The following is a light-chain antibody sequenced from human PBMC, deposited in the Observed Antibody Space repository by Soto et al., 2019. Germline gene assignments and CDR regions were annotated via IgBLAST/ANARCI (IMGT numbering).Light chain of an antibody. CDR3: CSYSGSRLI. V-gene: IGLV2-11*01. CDR2: DVA. J-gene: IGLJ2*01. Sequence: QSALTQPRSVSGSPGQSVTISCTGTSRDIGGYNHVSWYQQHPGKAPKLIIYDVAKRPSGVPDRFSGSKSGNTASLTISGLQPEDEADYSCCSYSGSRLIFGGGPKLTVL. CDR1: SRDIGGYNH.